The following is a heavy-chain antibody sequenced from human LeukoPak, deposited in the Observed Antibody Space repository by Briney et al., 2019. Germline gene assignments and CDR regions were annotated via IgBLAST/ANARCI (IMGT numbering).Heavy chain of an antibody. CDR1: GFSFSSYS. V-gene: IGHV3-21*01. Sequence: GGSLILSCAASGFSFSSYSLYWVRQAPGKGLEWVSSISSSSTYIYYGDSVKGRFTISRDNAKNSLYLQMNSLRAEDTAVYYCARDETTKWELFWYWGQGTLVTVSS. CDR2: ISSSSTYI. D-gene: IGHD1-26*01. J-gene: IGHJ4*02. CDR3: ARDETTKWELFWY.